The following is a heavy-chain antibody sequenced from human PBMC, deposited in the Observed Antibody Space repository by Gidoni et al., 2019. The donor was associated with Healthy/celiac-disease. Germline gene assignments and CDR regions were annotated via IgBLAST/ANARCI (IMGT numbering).Heavy chain of an antibody. CDR2: ISSSSSYI. CDR3: ARDLGGYSGYAAVKNFDY. D-gene: IGHD5-12*01. Sequence: EVQLVESGGGLVKPGGSLRLSCAASGFTFSSYSMNWVRQAPGKGLEWVSSISSSSSYIYYADSVKGRFTISRDNAKNSLYLQMNSLRAEDTAVYYCARDLGGYSGYAAVKNFDYWGQGTLVTVSS. CDR1: GFTFSSYS. V-gene: IGHV3-21*01. J-gene: IGHJ4*02.